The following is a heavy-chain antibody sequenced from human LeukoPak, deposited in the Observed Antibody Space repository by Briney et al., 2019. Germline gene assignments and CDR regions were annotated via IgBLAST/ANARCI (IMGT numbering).Heavy chain of an antibody. CDR2: IKQDGSEK. J-gene: IGHJ4*02. V-gene: IGHV3-7*01. CDR1: GFTFSSYW. D-gene: IGHD6-19*01. CDR3: ARDDSVAGTYFDY. Sequence: PGGSLRLSCAASGFTFSSYWMTWVRQAPGKGLEWVANIKQDGSEKNYVDSVKGRFTISRDNAKNSLYLQMNSLRAEDTAVYYCARDDSVAGTYFDYWGQGTLVTVSS.